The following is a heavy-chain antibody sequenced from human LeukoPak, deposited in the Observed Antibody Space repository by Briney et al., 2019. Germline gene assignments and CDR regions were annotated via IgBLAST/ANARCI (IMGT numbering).Heavy chain of an antibody. J-gene: IGHJ4*02. D-gene: IGHD2-8*02. V-gene: IGHV1-46*01. CDR1: GYTFTSYY. CDR2: INPSGTNT. CDR3: AREESGGYFDS. Sequence: VSVKVSCKASGYTFTSYYMHWVRQAPGQGLEWMGLINPSGTNTNYARKFRGRVTMTRDTSTSTVYMDLSSLRSEDTAMYFCAREESGGYFDSRGQGTLVTVSS.